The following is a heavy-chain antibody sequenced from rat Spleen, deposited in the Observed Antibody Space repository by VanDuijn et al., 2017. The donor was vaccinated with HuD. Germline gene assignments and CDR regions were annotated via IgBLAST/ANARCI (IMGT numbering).Heavy chain of an antibody. J-gene: IGHJ2*01. CDR1: GFTFSDYY. CDR3: AKDRDYGPDY. V-gene: IGHV5-22*01. Sequence: EVQLVESGGGLVQPGRSMKLSCAASGFTFSDYYMAWVRQAPKKGLEWVASISYEGSGTYYGDSVRGRFTISRGNAKSTLYLQMNSLRSEDTATYYCAKDRDYGPDYWGQGVMVTVSS. CDR2: ISYEGSGT. D-gene: IGHD1-11*01.